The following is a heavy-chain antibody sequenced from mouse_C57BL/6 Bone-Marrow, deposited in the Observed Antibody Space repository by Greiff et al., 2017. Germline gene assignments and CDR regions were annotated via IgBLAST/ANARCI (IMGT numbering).Heavy chain of an antibody. CDR2: LYPTSGHT. Sequence: QVQLQQSGAELVKPGASVKMSCKASGYTFTSYWITWVKQRPGQGLEWIGDLYPTSGHTNYNEKFKSKAILTVDTSSNTAYMQLSSLTSEDSAVFYCARSGPLGRSFDYWGQGTTLTVSS. D-gene: IGHD4-1*01. V-gene: IGHV1-55*01. CDR3: ARSGPLGRSFDY. J-gene: IGHJ2*01. CDR1: GYTFTSYW.